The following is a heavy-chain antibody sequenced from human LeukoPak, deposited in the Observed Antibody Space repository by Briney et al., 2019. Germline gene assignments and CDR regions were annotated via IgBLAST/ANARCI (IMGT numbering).Heavy chain of an antibody. J-gene: IGHJ3*02. D-gene: IGHD6-6*01. CDR2: INSDGSST. CDR1: GFTFSSYW. CDR3: ARGGQLSGAFDI. Sequence: GGSLRLSCAASGFTFSSYWMHWVRQAPGKGLVWVSRINSDGSSTSYADSVKGRFTISRDNSKNTLYLQMNSLRAEDTAVYYCARGGQLSGAFDIWGQGTMVTVSS. V-gene: IGHV3-74*01.